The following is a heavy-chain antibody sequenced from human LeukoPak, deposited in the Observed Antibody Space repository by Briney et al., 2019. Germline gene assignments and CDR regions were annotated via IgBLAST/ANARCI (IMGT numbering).Heavy chain of an antibody. V-gene: IGHV3-30*04. D-gene: IGHD3-10*01. CDR1: GFTFSNYA. CDR2: ISYDGSNK. CDR3: ARVIRDYYGSGSYYNWFDP. J-gene: IGHJ5*02. Sequence: GGSLRLSCAASGFTFSNYAMHWVRQAPGKGLEWVAVISYDGSNKYYADSVKGRFTISRDNSKNTLYLQMNSLRAEDTAVYYCARVIRDYYGSGSYYNWFDPWGQGTLVTVSS.